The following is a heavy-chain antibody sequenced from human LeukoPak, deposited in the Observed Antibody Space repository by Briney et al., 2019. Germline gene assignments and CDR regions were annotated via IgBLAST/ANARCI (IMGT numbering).Heavy chain of an antibody. CDR1: DASISGYY. Sequence: PSETLSLTRTVSDASISGYYWSWIRQPPGKGLEWIGSIHFSGSTNYNPPLRSRVTISVDTSKNQLSLNLSSVPAADTAVYYCARDLGGIYFDYWGQGTLVTVSS. CDR3: ARDLGGIYFDY. V-gene: IGHV4-59*01. J-gene: IGHJ4*02. D-gene: IGHD1-26*01. CDR2: IHFSGST.